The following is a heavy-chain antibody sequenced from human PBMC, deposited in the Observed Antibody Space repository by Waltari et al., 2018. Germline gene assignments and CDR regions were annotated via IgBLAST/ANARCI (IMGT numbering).Heavy chain of an antibody. D-gene: IGHD4-17*01. CDR1: GGSFSGYC. CDR3: ARGPMLDYGANSGHYYYGMDV. Sequence: QVQLQQWGAGLLKPSETLSLTCAVYGGSFSGYCWSWLRQSPGRGLGGIGEVNQSGTTNNNPSLTSRVTTSVDTSKNQFSLKLSSVTAADTAVYYCARGPMLDYGANSGHYYYGMDVWGQGTTVTVSS. V-gene: IGHV4-34*01. CDR2: VNQSGTT. J-gene: IGHJ6*02.